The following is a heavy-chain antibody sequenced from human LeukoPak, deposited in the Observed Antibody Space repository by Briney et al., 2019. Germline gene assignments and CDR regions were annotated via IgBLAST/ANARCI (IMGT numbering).Heavy chain of an antibody. V-gene: IGHV3-30*02. CDR1: GFIFSTHG. CDR3: AKDRSDYGDY. CDR2: IRYDGSNK. D-gene: IGHD1-26*01. J-gene: IGHJ4*02. Sequence: GGSLRLSCAASGFIFSTHGMHCVRQAPGKGLEWVAFIRYDGSNKYYAGSVKGRFTISRDNSKNTLYLQMNSLRAEDTAVYYCAKDRSDYGDYWGQGTLVTVSS.